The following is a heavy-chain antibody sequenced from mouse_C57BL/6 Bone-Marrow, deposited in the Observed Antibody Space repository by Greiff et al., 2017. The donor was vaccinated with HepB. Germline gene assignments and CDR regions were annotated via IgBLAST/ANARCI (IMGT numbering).Heavy chain of an antibody. V-gene: IGHV5-12*01. CDR2: ISNGGGST. CDR3: ERHGWRYYGSSLYYYAMDY. CDR1: GFTFSDYY. Sequence: EVQVVESGGGLVQPGGSLKLSCAASGFTFSDYYMYWVRQTPEKRLEWVAYISNGGGSTYYPDTVKGRFTISRDNAKNTLYLHMSRLKSEDTAMYYCERHGWRYYGSSLYYYAMDYWGQGTSVTVSS. D-gene: IGHD1-1*01. J-gene: IGHJ4*01.